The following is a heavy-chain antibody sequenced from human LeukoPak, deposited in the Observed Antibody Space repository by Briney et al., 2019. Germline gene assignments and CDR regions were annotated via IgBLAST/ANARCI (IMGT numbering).Heavy chain of an antibody. CDR3: AKDYGGNWGRYYYYMDV. CDR2: IGGSGTRT. CDR1: GFTFTTYG. Sequence: GGSLRLSCSASGFTFTTYGMNWVRQAPGKGLEWVSGIGGSGTRTYYADSVKGRFTISRDNSKNTLYLQMNSLRAEDTAVYYCAKDYGGNWGRYYYYMDVWGKGTTVTVSS. J-gene: IGHJ6*03. D-gene: IGHD4-23*01. V-gene: IGHV3-23*01.